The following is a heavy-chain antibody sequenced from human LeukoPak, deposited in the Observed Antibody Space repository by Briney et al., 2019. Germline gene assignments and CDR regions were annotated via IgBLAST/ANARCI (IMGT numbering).Heavy chain of an antibody. D-gene: IGHD5-18*01. CDR1: GFTFSSYS. CDR3: ASGIQLWSSYFDY. J-gene: IGHJ4*02. Sequence: GGSLRLSCAASGFTFSSYSMNWVRQAPGKGLEWVSSISSSSSYIYYADSVKGRFTISRDNSKNTLYLQMNSLRAEDTAVYYCASGIQLWSSYFDYWGQGTLVTVSS. CDR2: ISSSSSYI. V-gene: IGHV3-21*01.